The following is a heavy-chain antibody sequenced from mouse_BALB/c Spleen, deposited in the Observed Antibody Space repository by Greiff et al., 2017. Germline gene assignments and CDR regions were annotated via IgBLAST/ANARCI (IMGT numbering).Heavy chain of an antibody. Sequence: EVQVVESGGGLVKPGGSLKLSCAASGFTFSSYAMSWVRQSPEKRLEWVAEISSGGSYTYYPDTVTGRFTISRDNAKNTLYLEMSSLRSEDTAMYYCARRVTTAYYFDYWGQGTTLTVSS. J-gene: IGHJ2*01. CDR3: ARRVTTAYYFDY. D-gene: IGHD1-2*01. CDR2: ISSGGSYT. CDR1: GFTFSSYA. V-gene: IGHV5-9-4*01.